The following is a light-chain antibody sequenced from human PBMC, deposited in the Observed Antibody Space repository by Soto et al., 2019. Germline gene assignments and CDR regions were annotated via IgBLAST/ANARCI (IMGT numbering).Light chain of an antibody. CDR1: HSVSSSY. J-gene: IGKJ2*01. V-gene: IGKV3-20*01. CDR3: QQYGSSPPYT. CDR2: GAS. Sequence: EIVLTQSPGTLSLSPGERATLSCRASHSVSSSYLAWYQQKPGQAPRLLIYGASSRATGIPDRFSGSGSGTDFTITISRLEPEDFAVYYCQQYGSSPPYTFGQGTNLEIK.